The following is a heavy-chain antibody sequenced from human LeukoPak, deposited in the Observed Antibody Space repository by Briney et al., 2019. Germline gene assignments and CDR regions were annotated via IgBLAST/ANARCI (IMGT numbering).Heavy chain of an antibody. CDR1: GFTFSSYN. V-gene: IGHV3-21*01. D-gene: IGHD4-17*01. J-gene: IGHJ6*03. CDR3: AREPAYGDYEPYYYYYMDV. Sequence: GGSLRLSCAASGFTFSSYNMNWVRQAPGKGLEWVSSITSGSSYIYYADSVKGRFTISRDNAKNSLYLQMNSLRAEDTAVYYCAREPAYGDYEPYYYYYMDVWGKGTTVTISS. CDR2: ITSGSSYI.